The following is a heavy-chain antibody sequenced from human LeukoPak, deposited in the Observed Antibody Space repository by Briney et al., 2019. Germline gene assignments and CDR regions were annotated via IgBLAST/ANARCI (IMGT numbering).Heavy chain of an antibody. D-gene: IGHD2-2*01. CDR2: IYYSGST. Sequence: SETLSLTCTVSGGSISSGDYYWSWIRQPPGKGLEWIGYIYYSGSTFHYNPSLKSRVNISVDTSKNQFSLRLSSATAVDTAVYYCASTNRSSASCYGANWFDPWGQGTLVTVSS. CDR3: ASTNRSSASCYGANWFDP. V-gene: IGHV4-30-4*08. J-gene: IGHJ5*02. CDR1: GGSISSGDYY.